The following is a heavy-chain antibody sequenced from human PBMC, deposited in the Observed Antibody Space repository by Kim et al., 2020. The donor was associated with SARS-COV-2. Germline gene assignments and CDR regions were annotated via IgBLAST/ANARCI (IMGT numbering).Heavy chain of an antibody. J-gene: IGHJ5*02. CDR3: VRVGRSGWYPDCFDL. D-gene: IGHD6-19*01. CDR1: GFDMTKSY. V-gene: IGHV3-53*01. CDR2: LYSGDTS. Sequence: GGSLRLSCVASGFDMTKSYMTWVRQAPGKGLEWVSGLYSGDTSHYADSVRGRFSMSRDISKNTVQYQLNSLRVGDTAAYYCVRVGRSGWYPDCFDLWGQG.